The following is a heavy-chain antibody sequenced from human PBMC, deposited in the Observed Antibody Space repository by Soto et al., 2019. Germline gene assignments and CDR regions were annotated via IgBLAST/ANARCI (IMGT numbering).Heavy chain of an antibody. Sequence: QLQLQESGPGLVKPSETLSLTCTVSGGSISSSSYYWGWIRQPPGKGLEWIGSIYYSGSTYYNPSLKSRVTMTLDTXXNXFXLKLSSVTAADTAVYYCARMRLQEYYYDSSDATFDYWGQGTLVTVSS. CDR2: IYYSGST. J-gene: IGHJ4*02. CDR1: GGSISSSSYY. V-gene: IGHV4-39*01. D-gene: IGHD3-22*01. CDR3: ARMRLQEYYYDSSDATFDY.